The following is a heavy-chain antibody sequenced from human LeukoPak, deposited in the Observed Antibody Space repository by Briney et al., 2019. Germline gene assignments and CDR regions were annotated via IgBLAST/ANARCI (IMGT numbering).Heavy chain of an antibody. CDR1: GGSVSSGDYY. V-gene: IGHV4-30-4*01. CDR3: ARAKAKYYYGSGSYYNYNWFDP. CDR2: IYYSGST. Sequence: SETLSLTCTVSGGSVSSGDYYWSWIRQPPGKGLEWIGYIYYSGSTYYNPSLKSRVTISVDTSKNQFSLKLSSVTAADTAVYYCARAKAKYYYGSGSYYNYNWFDPWGQGTLVTVSS. J-gene: IGHJ5*02. D-gene: IGHD3-10*01.